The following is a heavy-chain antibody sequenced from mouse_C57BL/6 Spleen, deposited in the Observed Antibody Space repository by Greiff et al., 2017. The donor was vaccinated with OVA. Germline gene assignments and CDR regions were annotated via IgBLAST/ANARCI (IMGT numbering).Heavy chain of an antibody. Sequence: DVKLQESGPGMVKPSQSLSLTCTVTGYSITSGYDWHWIRHFPGNKLEWMGYISYSGSTNYNPSLKSRISITHDTSKNHFFLKLNSVTTEDTATYYCARDGNYGAMDYWGQGTSVTVSS. CDR3: ARDGNYGAMDY. CDR2: ISYSGST. D-gene: IGHD2-1*01. J-gene: IGHJ4*01. V-gene: IGHV3-1*01. CDR1: GYSITSGYD.